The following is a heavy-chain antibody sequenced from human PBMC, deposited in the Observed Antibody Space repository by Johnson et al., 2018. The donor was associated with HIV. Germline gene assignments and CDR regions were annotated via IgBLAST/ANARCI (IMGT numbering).Heavy chain of an antibody. J-gene: IGHJ3*02. D-gene: IGHD1-26*01. CDR3: ARDRGYSGSYTGAFDI. CDR2: FYSGGST. CDR1: GFTVSSNY. V-gene: IGHV3-53*01. Sequence: MQLVESGGGLIQPGGSLRVSCAASGFTVSSNYMSWVRQAPGKGLEWVSGFYSGGSTYYADSVKGRFIISRDNAKNSLYVQMKSLRAEDTALYYCARDRGYSGSYTGAFDIWGQGTMVTVSS.